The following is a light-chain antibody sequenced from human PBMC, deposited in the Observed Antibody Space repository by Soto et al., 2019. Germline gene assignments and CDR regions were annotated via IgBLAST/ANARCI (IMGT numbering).Light chain of an antibody. CDR3: QQYGTLPIT. V-gene: IGKV3-20*01. Sequence: EIVLTQSPGTLSLSPGERATLSCRASQTVSSSFLAWYQQKPGQAPRLFIYGASSRATGIPDRFSGSGSGTDFTLTIGRLEPEDFAVYYCQQYGTLPITFGQGTKVDIK. CDR2: GAS. J-gene: IGKJ1*01. CDR1: QTVSSSF.